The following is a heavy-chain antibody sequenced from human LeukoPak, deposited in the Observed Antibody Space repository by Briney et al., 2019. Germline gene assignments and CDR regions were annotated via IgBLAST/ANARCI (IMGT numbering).Heavy chain of an antibody. CDR1: GGSISGYY. D-gene: IGHD3-10*01. J-gene: IGHJ4*02. V-gene: IGHV4-59*08. Sequence: PSETLSLTCTVSGGSISGYYWSWIRQPPGKGPEWIGYIYYSGSTNYNPSLKSRVTISKDTSKNQFSLNLGSVTAEDTAVYYCARHSQHSGDRGAARKFDYWGQGILVTVSS. CDR3: ARHSQHSGDRGAARKFDY. CDR2: IYYSGST.